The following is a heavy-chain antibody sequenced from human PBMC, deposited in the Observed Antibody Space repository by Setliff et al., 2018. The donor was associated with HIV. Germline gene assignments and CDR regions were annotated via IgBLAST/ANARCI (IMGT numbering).Heavy chain of an antibody. D-gene: IGHD5-12*01. J-gene: IGHJ4*02. CDR2: INAGNGNT. V-gene: IGHV1-3*01. CDR1: GCSFSNYA. Sequence: ASVKVSCKASGCSFSNYAMHWVRQAPGQSLEWMGWINAGNGNTKYSQKFQGRVTITRDTSASTAYVELSSLRSEDTAVYYCARDQALEMATKWGQGTLVTVSS. CDR3: ARDQALEMATK.